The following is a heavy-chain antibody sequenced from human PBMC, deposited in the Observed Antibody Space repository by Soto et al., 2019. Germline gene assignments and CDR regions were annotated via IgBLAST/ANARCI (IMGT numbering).Heavy chain of an antibody. D-gene: IGHD5-12*01. J-gene: IGHJ6*02. Sequence: GGSLRLSCAASGFTFSSYGMHWVRQAPGKGLEWVAVIWYDGSNKYCADSVKGRFTISRDNSKNTLYLQMNSLRAEDTAVYYSARVGVEMATISDYYYYGMDVWGQGTTVTVSS. CDR1: GFTFSSYG. CDR3: ARVGVEMATISDYYYYGMDV. V-gene: IGHV3-33*01. CDR2: IWYDGSNK.